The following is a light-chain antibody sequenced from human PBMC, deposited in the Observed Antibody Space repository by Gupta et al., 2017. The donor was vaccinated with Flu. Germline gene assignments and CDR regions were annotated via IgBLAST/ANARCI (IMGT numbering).Light chain of an antibody. CDR1: GN. Sequence: GNLAWSHQIPGQFPRRPIYRGSNRAPGIPARFSGSGSGTEFTLKISSMKSEDVGVYYCKQYKHWPRTFGHWTXVEIK. J-gene: IGKJ2*02. CDR2: RGS. CDR3: KQYKHWPRT. V-gene: IGKV3-15*01.